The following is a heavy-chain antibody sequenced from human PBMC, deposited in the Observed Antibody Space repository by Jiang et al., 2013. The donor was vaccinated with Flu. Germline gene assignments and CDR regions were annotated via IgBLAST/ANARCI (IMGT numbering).Heavy chain of an antibody. Sequence: DTRYSPSFQGQVTISADKSISTAYLQWSSLKASGTAMYYCARRVWDTAMGSAFDIWGQGTMVTVSS. CDR2: DT. D-gene: IGHD5-18*01. J-gene: IGHJ3*02. CDR3: ARRVWDTAMGSAFDI. V-gene: IGHV5-51*01.